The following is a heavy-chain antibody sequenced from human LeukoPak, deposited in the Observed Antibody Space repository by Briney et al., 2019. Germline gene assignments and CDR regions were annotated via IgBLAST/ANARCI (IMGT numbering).Heavy chain of an antibody. CDR2: ISYSGIT. D-gene: IGHD3-10*01. Sequence: SETLSLTCTVSGASISSYYWSWIRQPPGKGLEWIGYISYSGITNYNPSLKSRVTISADTSKNQVSLTLSSVTAADTAVYYCARHPELYFFDYWGQGTLVTVSS. CDR3: ARHPELYFFDY. J-gene: IGHJ4*02. V-gene: IGHV4-59*08. CDR1: GASISSYY.